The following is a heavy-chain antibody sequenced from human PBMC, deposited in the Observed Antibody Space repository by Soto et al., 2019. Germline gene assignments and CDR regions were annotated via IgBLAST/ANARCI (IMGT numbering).Heavy chain of an antibody. CDR3: ASDYYGSSAPDAFDI. V-gene: IGHV5-10-1*01. CDR2: INPSAYYT. Sequence: PGESLKLSCQGSGCSLTSYWISWVREMPGKGLERMGRINPSAYYTNFSLSFQGHATISADKSISTAYLQWSSLKAADTAMYYCASDYYGSSAPDAFDIWGQGTMVTVSS. J-gene: IGHJ3*02. CDR1: GCSLTSYW. D-gene: IGHD3-22*01.